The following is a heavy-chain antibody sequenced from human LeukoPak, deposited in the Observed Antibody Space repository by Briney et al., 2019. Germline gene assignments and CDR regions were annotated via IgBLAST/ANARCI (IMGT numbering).Heavy chain of an antibody. CDR3: AKDVVVVAAKGYFQH. D-gene: IGHD2-15*01. Sequence: GGSLRLSCAASGFTFSSYGMHWVRQAPGKGLEWVAFIRFDGTNKYYADSVKGRFTISRDNAKNSLYLQMNSLRAEDTAVYYCAKDVVVVAAKGYFQHWGQGTLVTVSS. CDR2: IRFDGTNK. CDR1: GFTFSSYG. V-gene: IGHV3-30*02. J-gene: IGHJ1*01.